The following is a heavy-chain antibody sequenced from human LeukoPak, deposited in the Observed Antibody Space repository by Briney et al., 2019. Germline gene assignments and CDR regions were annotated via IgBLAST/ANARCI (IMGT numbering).Heavy chain of an antibody. CDR2: IYHSGST. CDR3: ARVYCSSTSCYRGAFDI. J-gene: IGHJ3*02. CDR1: GGSISSGGYY. V-gene: IGHV4-30-2*01. Sequence: PSQTLSLTCTVSGGSISSGGYYWSWIRQPPGKGLEWIGYIYHSGSTYYNPSLKSRVTISVDRSKNQFSLKLSSVTAADTAVYYCARVYCSSTSCYRGAFDIWGQGTMVTVSS. D-gene: IGHD2-2*01.